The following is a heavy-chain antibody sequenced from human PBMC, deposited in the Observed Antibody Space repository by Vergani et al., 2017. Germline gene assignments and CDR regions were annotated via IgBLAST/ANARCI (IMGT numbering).Heavy chain of an antibody. Sequence: SGFTFSSYGMHWVRQAPGKGLEWVAVIWYDGSNKYYADSVKGRFTISRDNSKNTLYLQMNSLRAEDTAVYYCARDLRGLVIDFDYWGQGTLVTASS. CDR1: GFTFSSYG. V-gene: IGHV3-33*01. CDR3: ARDLRGLVIDFDY. J-gene: IGHJ4*02. CDR2: IWYDGSNK. D-gene: IGHD1-26*01.